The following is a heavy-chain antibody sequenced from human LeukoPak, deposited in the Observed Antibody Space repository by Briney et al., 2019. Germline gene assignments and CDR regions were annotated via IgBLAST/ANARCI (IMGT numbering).Heavy chain of an antibody. V-gene: IGHV4-34*01. CDR2: INHSGST. Sequence: SETLSLTCAVYGGSFSGYYWSWIRQPPGKRLEWIGEINHSGSTNYNPSLKSRVTISVDTSKNQYSLKLSSVTAADTAVYYCARMTTVGYYYMDVWGKGTTVTVSS. CDR1: GGSFSGYY. D-gene: IGHD1-14*01. CDR3: ARMTTVGYYYMDV. J-gene: IGHJ6*03.